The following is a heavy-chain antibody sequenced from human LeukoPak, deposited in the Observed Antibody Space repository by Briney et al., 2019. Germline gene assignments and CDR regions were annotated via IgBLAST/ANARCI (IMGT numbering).Heavy chain of an antibody. CDR3: ARVRYNYGDSDY. V-gene: IGHV4-38-2*01. CDR2: IYHNGNT. CDR1: GYSISSGYY. Sequence: TSSETLSLTCAVSGYSISSGYYWGWIRQPPGKGLEWIGTIYHNGNTYYNPSLKSRVTISVDTSKNQFSLKLSSVTAAGTAVYYCARVRYNYGDSDYWGQGTLVTVSS. D-gene: IGHD5-18*01. J-gene: IGHJ4*02.